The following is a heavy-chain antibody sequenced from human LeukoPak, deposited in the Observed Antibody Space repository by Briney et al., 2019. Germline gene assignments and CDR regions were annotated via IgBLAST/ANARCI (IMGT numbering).Heavy chain of an antibody. J-gene: IGHJ6*02. CDR1: GFTFSSYA. Sequence: GGSLRLSCAASGFTFSSYAMRWVRQAPGKGLEWVAVISYDGSNKYYADSVKGRFTISRDNSKNTLYLQMNSLRAEDTAVYYCARGRTYSSGWYSYYYYGMDVWGQGTTVTVSS. D-gene: IGHD6-19*01. V-gene: IGHV3-30-3*01. CDR2: ISYDGSNK. CDR3: ARGRTYSSGWYSYYYYGMDV.